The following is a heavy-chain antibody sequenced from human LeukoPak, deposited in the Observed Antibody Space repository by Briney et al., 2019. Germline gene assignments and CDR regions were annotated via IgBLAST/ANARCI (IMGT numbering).Heavy chain of an antibody. CDR1: GASISSSSYY. V-gene: IGHV4-39*01. J-gene: IGHJ4*02. CDR2: IFYSGST. CDR3: ASTLTYYYGSGSYYIDC. Sequence: SETLSLTCTVSGASISSSSYYWGWIRQPPGRGLEWIGSIFYSGSTYYNPSIKSRVTISVDTSKNQFSLKLRSVTAADTAVYYCASTLTYYYGSGSYYIDCWGQGTLVTVSS. D-gene: IGHD3-10*01.